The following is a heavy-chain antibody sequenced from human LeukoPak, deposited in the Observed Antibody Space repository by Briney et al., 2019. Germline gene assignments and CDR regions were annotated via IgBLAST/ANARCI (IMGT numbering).Heavy chain of an antibody. D-gene: IGHD2-2*01. CDR3: ASSYCSSTSCHFDY. J-gene: IGHJ4*02. CDR1: GGTFSIYA. CDR2: IIPIFGTA. Sequence: ASVKVSSKSSGGTFSIYAISWVRQAPGQGLEWMGGIIPIFGTANYAQKFQGRVTITTDESTSTAYMELSSLRSEDTAVYYCASSYCSSTSCHFDYWGQGTLVTVSS. V-gene: IGHV1-69*05.